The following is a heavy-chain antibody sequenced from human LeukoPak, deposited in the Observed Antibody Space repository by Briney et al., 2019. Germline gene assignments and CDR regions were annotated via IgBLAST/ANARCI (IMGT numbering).Heavy chain of an antibody. CDR3: ARLKGYSSRKFFDY. D-gene: IGHD6-13*01. Sequence: GESLKISCLGSGYRSTSYWIGWVRQMPGKGLEWMGIIYPGDSDTRYSTSFQGQVTISADKSISTAYLQWSSLKASDTAMYYCARLKGYSSRKFFDYWGQGTLVTVSS. CDR1: GYRSTSYW. CDR2: IYPGDSDT. V-gene: IGHV5-51*01. J-gene: IGHJ4*02.